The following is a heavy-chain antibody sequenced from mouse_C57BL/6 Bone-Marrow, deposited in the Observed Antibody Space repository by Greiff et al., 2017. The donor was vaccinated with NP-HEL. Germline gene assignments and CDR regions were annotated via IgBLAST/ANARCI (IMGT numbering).Heavy chain of an antibody. D-gene: IGHD1-1*01. Sequence: QVQLQQPGAELVRPGSSVKLSCKASGYTFTSYWMDWVKQRPGQGLEWIGNIYPSDSETHYNQKFKDKATLTVDKSSSTAYMQLSSLTSEDSAVYYCARGGTPLITTVVANYAMDYWGQGTSVTVSS. CDR2: IYPSDSET. CDR3: ARGGTPLITTVVANYAMDY. V-gene: IGHV1-61*01. CDR1: GYTFTSYW. J-gene: IGHJ4*01.